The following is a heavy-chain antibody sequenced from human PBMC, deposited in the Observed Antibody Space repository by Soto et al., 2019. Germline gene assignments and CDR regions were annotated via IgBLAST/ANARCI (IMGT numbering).Heavy chain of an antibody. CDR2: ITPTSNYA. J-gene: IGHJ4*02. D-gene: IGHD6-25*01. CDR3: ARPVNPHGGFVFDH. CDR1: GFTLSSYY. Sequence: QVQLVESGGGLVKPGGSLRLSCTTSGFTLSSYYMGWVRQAPGKGLEWISFITPTSNYASYADSVKGRFTISRDNAKYSLFLQMSSLRVEDTAIYFGARPVNPHGGFVFDHCGQGSLVTVSS. V-gene: IGHV3-11*06.